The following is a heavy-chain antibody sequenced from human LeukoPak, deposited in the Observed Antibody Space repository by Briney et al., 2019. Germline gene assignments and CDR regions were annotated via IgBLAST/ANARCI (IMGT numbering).Heavy chain of an antibody. D-gene: IGHD1-14*01. CDR1: GFTFSSYA. J-gene: IGHJ4*02. CDR2: ISYDGSNK. Sequence: GGSLRLSCAASGFTFSSYAMHWVRQAPGKGLEWVAVISYDGSNKYYADSVKGRFTISRDNSKNTLYLQMNSLRAEDTAVYYCATRGGNHLEPGLNDYWGQGTLVTVSS. CDR3: ATRGGNHLEPGLNDY. V-gene: IGHV3-30*01.